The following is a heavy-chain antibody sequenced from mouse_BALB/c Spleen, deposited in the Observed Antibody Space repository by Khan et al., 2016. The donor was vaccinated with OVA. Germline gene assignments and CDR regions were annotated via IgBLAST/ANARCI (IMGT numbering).Heavy chain of an antibody. V-gene: IGHV5-6-4*01. CDR2: ITSGGSYT. Sequence: EVELVESGGGLVKPGGSLKLSCAASGFAFSSYSMSWVRQTPEKRLEWVATITSGGSYTYYPDSVKGRFTISRDNAKNTLYLQMSSLKSEGTAMYYCTIDRNYYGSSFYFDYWGQGTTLTVSS. J-gene: IGHJ2*01. D-gene: IGHD1-1*01. CDR3: TIDRNYYGSSFYFDY. CDR1: GFAFSSYS.